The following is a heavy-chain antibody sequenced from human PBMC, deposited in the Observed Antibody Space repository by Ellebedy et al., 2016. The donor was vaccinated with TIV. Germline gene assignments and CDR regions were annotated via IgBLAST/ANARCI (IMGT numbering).Heavy chain of an antibody. Sequence: GGSLRLSCAASGFTFSSYAMSWVRQAPGKGLEWVSVISGTGGDTYYADSVKGRFTISRDNAKKTLYLQMPSLRAEDTAVYYCAKSHDSSGYHYVGAFDIWGQGTMVTASS. V-gene: IGHV3-23*01. CDR2: ISGTGGDT. D-gene: IGHD3-22*01. J-gene: IGHJ3*02. CDR1: GFTFSSYA. CDR3: AKSHDSSGYHYVGAFDI.